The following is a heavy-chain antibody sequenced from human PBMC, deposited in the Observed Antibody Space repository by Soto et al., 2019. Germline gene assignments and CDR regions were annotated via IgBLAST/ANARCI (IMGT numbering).Heavy chain of an antibody. J-gene: IGHJ4*02. Sequence: QVQLVESGGGVVQPGRSLRLSCETSGFSFSVYGMHWVRQAPGKGLEWVAVIWYDASKQFYAASVEGRFTISRDNSKAILYLQMNSLRAEDTAVYYCAAWAEGATEVHWGQGTLVTFSS. CDR1: GFSFSVYG. D-gene: IGHD2-15*01. CDR3: AAWAEGATEVH. CDR2: IWYDASKQ. V-gene: IGHV3-33*01.